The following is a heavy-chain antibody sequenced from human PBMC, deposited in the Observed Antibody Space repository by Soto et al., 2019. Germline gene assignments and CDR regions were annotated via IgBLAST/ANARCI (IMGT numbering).Heavy chain of an antibody. CDR2: IWYDGSNK. CDR3: ARDPDRLIAVAAPGAFDI. J-gene: IGHJ3*02. Sequence: QVQLVESGGGVVQPGRSLRLSCAASGFTFSSYGMHWVRQAPGKGLEWVAVIWYDGSNKYYADSVKGRFTISRDNSKNTLYLQMDSLRAQGTAVYYCARDPDRLIAVAAPGAFDIWGQGTMVTVSS. D-gene: IGHD6-19*01. CDR1: GFTFSSYG. V-gene: IGHV3-33*01.